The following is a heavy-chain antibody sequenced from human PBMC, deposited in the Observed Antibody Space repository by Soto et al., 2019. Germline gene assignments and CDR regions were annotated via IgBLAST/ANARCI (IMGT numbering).Heavy chain of an antibody. CDR2: ISYDGSNK. D-gene: IGHD3-10*01. CDR3: AKEYDYGSGNLWFDP. V-gene: IGHV3-30*18. J-gene: IGHJ5*02. Sequence: GGSLRLSCAASGFTFSSYGMHWVRQAPGKGLEWVAVISYDGSNKYYADSVRGRFTISRDNSKNTLYLQMNSLRAEDTAVYYCAKEYDYGSGNLWFDPWGQGTLVTVSS. CDR1: GFTFSSYG.